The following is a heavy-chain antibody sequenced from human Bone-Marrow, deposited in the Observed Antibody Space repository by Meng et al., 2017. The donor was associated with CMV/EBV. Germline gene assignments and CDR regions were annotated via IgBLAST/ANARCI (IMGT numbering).Heavy chain of an antibody. CDR1: GGSISSSSYY. J-gene: IGHJ2*01. CDR3: AREYYDFRGGWYFDL. Sequence: QRNRQGPGPGLVKPSQTLSLTCTVSGGSISSSSYYWGWIRQPPGKGLEWIGSIYYSGSTYYNPSLKSRVTISVDTSKNQFSLKLSSVTAADTAVYYCAREYYDFRGGWYFDLWGRGTLVTVSS. CDR2: IYYSGST. D-gene: IGHD3-3*01. V-gene: IGHV4-39*07.